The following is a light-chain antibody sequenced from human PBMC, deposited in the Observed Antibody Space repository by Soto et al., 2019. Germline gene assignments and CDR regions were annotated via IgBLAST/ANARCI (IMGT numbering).Light chain of an antibody. CDR1: QTISSW. CDR3: QQYSTYWT. Sequence: DIQMTQSPSTLSASVGDRVTITCRASQTISSWLAWYQAKPGKAPKLLIYKASKLGSGVPSWFSGSGSGTEFTITISSLQSDDFANYYCQQYSTYWTFGQGTKVEIK. J-gene: IGKJ1*01. CDR2: KAS. V-gene: IGKV1-5*03.